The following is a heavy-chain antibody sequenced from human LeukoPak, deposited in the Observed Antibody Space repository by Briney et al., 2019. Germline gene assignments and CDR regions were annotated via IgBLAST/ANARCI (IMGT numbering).Heavy chain of an antibody. V-gene: IGHV3-23*01. D-gene: IGHD7-27*01. CDR3: AKDGGLWVSAHWGDS. CDR1: GFTFSSYT. Sequence: GGSLRLSCAASGFTFSSYTMSWVRQAPGKGLEWVSTITTSDGNTYYADSVKGRFTVSRDNSKNTLYLQMNSLRAEDTAVYYCAKDGGLWVSAHWGDSWGRGTLATVSS. J-gene: IGHJ4*02. CDR2: ITTSDGNT.